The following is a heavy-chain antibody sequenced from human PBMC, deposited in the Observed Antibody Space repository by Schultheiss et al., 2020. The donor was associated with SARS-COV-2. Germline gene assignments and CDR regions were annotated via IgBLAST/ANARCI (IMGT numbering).Heavy chain of an antibody. CDR1: GGSISSYY. V-gene: IGHV4-4*07. CDR3: ARDSLSSSFAFDI. D-gene: IGHD6-6*01. J-gene: IGHJ3*02. CDR2: IYTSGST. Sequence: SQTLSLTCTVSGGSISSYYWGWIRQPAGKGLEWIGRIYTSGSTNYNPSLKSRVTMSVDTSKNQFSLKLSSVTAADTAVYYCARDSLSSSFAFDIWGQGTMVTVSS.